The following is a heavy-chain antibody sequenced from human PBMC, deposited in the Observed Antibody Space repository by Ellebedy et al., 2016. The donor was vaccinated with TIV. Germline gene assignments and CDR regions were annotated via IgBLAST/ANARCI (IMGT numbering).Heavy chain of an antibody. J-gene: IGHJ6*03. CDR1: GGSFSGYY. CDR2: INHSGST. D-gene: IGHD3-3*01. CDR3: ARGTTDFWSGYYSHYYYYMDV. Sequence: SETLSLXCAVYGGSFSGYYWSWIRQPPGKGLEWIGEINHSGSTNYNPSLKSRVTISVDTSKNQFFLKLSSVTAADTAVYYCARGTTDFWSGYYSHYYYYMDVWGKGTTVTVSS. V-gene: IGHV4-34*01.